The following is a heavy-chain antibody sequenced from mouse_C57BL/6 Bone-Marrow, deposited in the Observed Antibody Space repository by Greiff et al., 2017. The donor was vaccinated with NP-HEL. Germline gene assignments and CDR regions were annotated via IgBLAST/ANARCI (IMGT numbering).Heavy chain of an antibody. CDR1: GFTFSDYG. J-gene: IGHJ3*01. CDR3: ARYYDGAGFAY. D-gene: IGHD1-1*01. Sequence: EVHLVESGGGLVKPGGSLKLSCAASGFTFSDYGMHWVRQAPEKGLEWVAYISSGSSTIYYADTVKGRFTISRDNAKNTLFLQMTSLRSEDTAMYYCARYYDGAGFAYWGQGTLVTVSA. CDR2: ISSGSSTI. V-gene: IGHV5-17*01.